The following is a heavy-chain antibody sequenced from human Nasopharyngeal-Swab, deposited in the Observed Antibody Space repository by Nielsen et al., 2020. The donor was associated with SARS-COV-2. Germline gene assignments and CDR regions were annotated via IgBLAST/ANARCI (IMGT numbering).Heavy chain of an antibody. J-gene: IGHJ4*02. CDR2: IYPGDSDT. Sequence: KVSCKGSGYSFTSYWIGWVRQMPGKGLEWMGIIYPGDSDTRYSPSFQGHVTISADKSISTAYLQWSSLKASDTAMYYCARSYYYDSSGYYFDYWGQGTLVTVSS. D-gene: IGHD3-22*01. V-gene: IGHV5-51*01. CDR1: GYSFTSYW. CDR3: ARSYYYDSSGYYFDY.